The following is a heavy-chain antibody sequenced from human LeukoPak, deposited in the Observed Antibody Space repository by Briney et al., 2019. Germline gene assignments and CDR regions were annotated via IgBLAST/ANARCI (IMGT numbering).Heavy chain of an antibody. J-gene: IGHJ6*03. D-gene: IGHD3-10*01. CDR1: GGTFSSCA. Sequence: SVKVSCKASGGTFSSCAISWVRQAPGQGLEWMGGIIPIFGTANYAQKFQGRVTITTDESTSTAYMELSSLRSEDTAVYYCAREPKGFGELSYMDVWGKGTTVTVSS. CDR2: IIPIFGTA. CDR3: AREPKGFGELSYMDV. V-gene: IGHV1-69*05.